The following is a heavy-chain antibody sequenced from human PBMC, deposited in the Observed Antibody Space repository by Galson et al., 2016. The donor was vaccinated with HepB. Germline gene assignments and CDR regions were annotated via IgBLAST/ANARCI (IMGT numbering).Heavy chain of an antibody. CDR3: VRDLNWCLDS. J-gene: IGHJ4*02. CDR2: IKPDGSYT. V-gene: IGHV3-74*01. CDR1: GFTGFTFSSYW. D-gene: IGHD1-1*01. Sequence: SLRLSCAASGFTGFTFSSYWMHWVRQAPGKGLVCVSRIKPDGSYTNYADFVQGPFTISRDNARNILYLQMNSLRAEDTAIYYCVRDLNWCLDSWGQGTLVTVSS.